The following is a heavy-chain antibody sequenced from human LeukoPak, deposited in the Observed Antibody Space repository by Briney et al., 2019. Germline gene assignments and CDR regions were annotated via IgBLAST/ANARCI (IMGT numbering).Heavy chain of an antibody. CDR1: GFTFSTYW. V-gene: IGHV3-7*03. D-gene: IGHD4-17*01. Sequence: GSLRLSCVGSGFTFSTYWMNWARQAPGKGLEWVANINQAGSEEYYIDSVKGRFTISRDNSKNTLYLQMSSLRAEDTAVYYCAKDPNGDYIGAFDIWGQGTMVTVSS. CDR3: AKDPNGDYIGAFDI. J-gene: IGHJ3*02. CDR2: INQAGSEE.